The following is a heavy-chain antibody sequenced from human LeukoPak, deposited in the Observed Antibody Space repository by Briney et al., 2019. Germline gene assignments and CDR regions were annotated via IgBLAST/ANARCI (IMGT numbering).Heavy chain of an antibody. D-gene: IGHD1-26*01. CDR1: GFTFSSYG. CDR3: AKSLAGATLLTVLDY. CDR2: ISGSGGST. V-gene: IGHV3-23*01. J-gene: IGHJ4*02. Sequence: AGGSLRLSCAASGFTFSSYGMSWVRQAPGKVLEWVSAISGSGGSTYYADSVKGRFTISRDNSKNTLYLQMNSLRAEDTAVYYCAKSLAGATLLTVLDYWGQGTLVTVSS.